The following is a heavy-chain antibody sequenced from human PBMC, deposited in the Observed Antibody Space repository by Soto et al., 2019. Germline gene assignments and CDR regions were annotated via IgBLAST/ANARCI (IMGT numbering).Heavy chain of an antibody. J-gene: IGHJ4*02. D-gene: IGHD3-10*01. V-gene: IGHV1-2*04. Sequence: ASVKVSCKASGYTFTGYYMHWVRQAPGQGLEWMGWINPNSGGTNYAQKFQGWVTMTRETSISTAYMELSRLRSDDTAVYYCARDTITMVRGVIGPLGYWGQGTLVTVSS. CDR2: INPNSGGT. CDR3: ARDTITMVRGVIGPLGY. CDR1: GYTFTGYY.